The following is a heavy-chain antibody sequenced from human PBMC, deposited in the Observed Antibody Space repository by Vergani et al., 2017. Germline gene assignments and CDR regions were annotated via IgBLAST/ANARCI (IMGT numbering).Heavy chain of an antibody. Sequence: EVQLLESGGGLVQPGGSLRLSCAASGFTFSSYAMSWVRQAPGKGLEWVSAISGSGGSTYYADSVKGRFTISRDNSKNPLYLQMNSLRADDTAVYYCAKGGYSYGYRFDYWGQGTLVTVSS. CDR2: ISGSGGST. CDR3: AKGGYSYGYRFDY. V-gene: IGHV3-23*01. D-gene: IGHD5-18*01. CDR1: GFTFSSYA. J-gene: IGHJ4*02.